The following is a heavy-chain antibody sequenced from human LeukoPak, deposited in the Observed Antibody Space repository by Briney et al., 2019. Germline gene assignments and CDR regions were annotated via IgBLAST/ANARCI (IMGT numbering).Heavy chain of an antibody. J-gene: IGHJ5*02. CDR2: ISSSGSTI. V-gene: IGHV3-48*03. CDR1: GFTFSSYE. Sequence: QTGGSLRLSCAASGFTFSSYEMNWVRQAPGKGLEWVSYISSSGSTIYYADSVKGRFTISRDNAKNSLYLQMNSLRAEDTAVYYCARVPVNDLLWFDPWGQGTLVTVSS. D-gene: IGHD1-1*01. CDR3: ARVPVNDLLWFDP.